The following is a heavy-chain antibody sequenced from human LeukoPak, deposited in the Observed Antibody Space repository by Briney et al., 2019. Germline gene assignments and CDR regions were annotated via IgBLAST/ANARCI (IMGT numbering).Heavy chain of an antibody. CDR3: AKVGDLRFYYGMDV. Sequence: GGSLRLSCGASGFTFSSYAMAWVRQAPGKGLEWVSAIRGTGSSTYYADSVKGRFTISRDNSKNTLYLQMNSLRAEDTAVYYCAKVGDLRFYYGMDVWGQGTTVTVSS. V-gene: IGHV3-23*01. CDR2: IRGTGSST. J-gene: IGHJ6*02. CDR1: GFTFSSYA. D-gene: IGHD4-17*01.